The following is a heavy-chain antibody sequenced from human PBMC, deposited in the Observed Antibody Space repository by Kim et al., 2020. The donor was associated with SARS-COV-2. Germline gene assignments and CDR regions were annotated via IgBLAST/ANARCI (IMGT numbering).Heavy chain of an antibody. CDR3: ARDISVTMVRGVIYYYGMDV. D-gene: IGHD3-10*01. CDR1: GFTFSSYS. J-gene: IGHJ6*02. CDR2: ISSSSSYI. V-gene: IGHV3-21*01. Sequence: GGSLRLSCAASGFTFSSYSMNWVRQAPGKGLEWVSSISSSSSYIYYADSVKGRFTISRDNAKNSLYLQMNSLRAEDTAVYYCARDISVTMVRGVIYYYGMDVWGQGTTVTVSS.